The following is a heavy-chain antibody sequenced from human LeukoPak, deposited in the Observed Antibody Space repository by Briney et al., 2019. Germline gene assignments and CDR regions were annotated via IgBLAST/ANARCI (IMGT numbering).Heavy chain of an antibody. V-gene: IGHV5-51*01. J-gene: IGHJ4*02. D-gene: IGHD5-24*01. CDR3: ARQDGTNSPFDY. CDR1: GYIFTKFW. CDR2: IYPSDSDT. Sequence: GESLKISCKGFGYIFTKFWIGWVRQMPGKGLEWMGIIYPSDSDTRYSPSFQGQVTISADKSISTAYLQWSSLKASDTAMYYCARQDGTNSPFDYWGQGTLVTVSS.